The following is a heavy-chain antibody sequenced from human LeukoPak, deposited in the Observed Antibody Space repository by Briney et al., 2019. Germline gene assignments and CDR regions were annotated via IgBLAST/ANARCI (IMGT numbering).Heavy chain of an antibody. Sequence: GGSLRLSCVASAFTFSSYWMHWVRQAPGKGLVWVSRINTDGSSTSYADSVKGRFTISRDNAKNTLYLQMNSLRSEDTAVYYCARVSSSGWYGGYNWFDPWGQGTLVTVSS. CDR1: AFTFSSYW. D-gene: IGHD6-19*01. J-gene: IGHJ5*02. V-gene: IGHV3-74*01. CDR3: ARVSSSGWYGGYNWFDP. CDR2: INTDGSST.